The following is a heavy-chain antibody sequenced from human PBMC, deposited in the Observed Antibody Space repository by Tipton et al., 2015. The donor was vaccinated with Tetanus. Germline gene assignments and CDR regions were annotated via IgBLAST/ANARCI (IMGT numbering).Heavy chain of an antibody. Sequence: QLVQSGGGLVKPGGSLRLSCAASGFTFSDYYMSWIRQAPGKGLEWVSYISSSGSTIYYADSVKGRFTISRDNAKNSLYLQMNSLRAEDTAVYYCARDLIAAAGTNYYYYGMDVWGQGTTVTVSS. CDR2: ISSSGSTI. J-gene: IGHJ6*02. D-gene: IGHD6-13*01. CDR3: ARDLIAAAGTNYYYYGMDV. CDR1: GFTFSDYY. V-gene: IGHV3-11*01.